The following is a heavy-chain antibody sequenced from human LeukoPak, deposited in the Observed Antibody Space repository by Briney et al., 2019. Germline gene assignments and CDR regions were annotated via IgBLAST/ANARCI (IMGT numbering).Heavy chain of an antibody. CDR1: GFTFDNYA. D-gene: IGHD3-22*01. CDR3: ARHVVAVGFDY. V-gene: IGHV3-23*01. CDR2: ISGSGGST. Sequence: GGSLSLSCAASGFTFDNYAMTWVRQGPGKGLEWIATISGSGGSTYYADSVKGRFTIFRDNSKNMVFLQMSGLRAEDTALYYCARHVVAVGFDYWGQGTLVTVSS. J-gene: IGHJ4*02.